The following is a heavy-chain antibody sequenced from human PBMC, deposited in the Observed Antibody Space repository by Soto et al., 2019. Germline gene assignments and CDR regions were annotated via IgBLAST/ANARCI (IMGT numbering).Heavy chain of an antibody. CDR3: AKGGAIVSAGTRVYLYNAMDV. J-gene: IGHJ6*02. CDR2: INPNSGDT. Sequence: QVQLVQSGTEVKRPGDSVKVSCKASGYTFTGYYVHWVRQAPGQGMEWMGWINPNSGDTYLAQRFQGRVTMNMDTSIGTAYMELRGLTSDDTAEYYCAKGGAIVSAGTRVYLYNAMDVLGQGTTGTVSS. V-gene: IGHV1-2*02. CDR1: GYTFTGYY. D-gene: IGHD1-26*01.